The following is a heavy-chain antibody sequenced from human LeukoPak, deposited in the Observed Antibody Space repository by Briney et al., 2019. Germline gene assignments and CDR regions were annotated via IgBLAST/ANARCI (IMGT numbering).Heavy chain of an antibody. J-gene: IGHJ4*02. D-gene: IGHD3-3*01. CDR3: ARAKRTIFGVVMEYYFDY. V-gene: IGHV4-59*01. CDR2: IYYSGST. CDR1: GGSFSGFY. Sequence: PSETLSLTCAVYGGSFSGFYWSWIRQPPGKGLEWIGYIYYSGSTNYNPSLKSRVTISVDTSKNQFSLKLSSVTAADTAVYYCARAKRTIFGVVMEYYFDYWGQGTLVTVSS.